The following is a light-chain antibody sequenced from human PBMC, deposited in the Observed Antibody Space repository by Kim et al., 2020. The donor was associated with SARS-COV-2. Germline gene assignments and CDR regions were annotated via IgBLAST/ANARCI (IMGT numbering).Light chain of an antibody. CDR1: QSISSY. Sequence: LSPGERATLACRASQSISSYLAWYQQKPGQAPRLLIHDATYRATVIPARFSGSGSGTDFTLTISSLDPEDFAVYYCQQRDSWPLTFGGGTKVEIK. CDR3: QQRDSWPLT. CDR2: DAT. V-gene: IGKV3-11*01. J-gene: IGKJ4*01.